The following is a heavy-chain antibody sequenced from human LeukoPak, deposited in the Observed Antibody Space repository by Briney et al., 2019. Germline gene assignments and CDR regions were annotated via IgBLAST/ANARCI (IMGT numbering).Heavy chain of an antibody. CDR1: GFTFSSYS. D-gene: IGHD6-13*01. J-gene: IGHJ4*02. CDR2: ISSSSSYI. Sequence: GGSLGLSCAASGFTFSSYSMNWVRQAPGKGLEWVSSISSSSSYIYYADSVKGRFTISRDNAKNSLYLQMNSLRAEDTAVYYCARGGYSSSSRLDYWGQGTLVTVSS. V-gene: IGHV3-21*01. CDR3: ARGGYSSSSRLDY.